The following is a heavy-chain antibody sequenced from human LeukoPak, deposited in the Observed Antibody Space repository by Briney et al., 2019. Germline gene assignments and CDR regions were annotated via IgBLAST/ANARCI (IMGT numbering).Heavy chain of an antibody. D-gene: IGHD2-15*01. CDR3: ARGPRLYTPRTTIYCTGGSCYDKGYGDYGTLH. J-gene: IGHJ4*02. Sequence: ASVKVSCKASGYTFTGYYMHWVRQAPGQGLEWMGRINPNSGNTGYAQKFQGRVTMTRNTSISTAYMELSSLRSEDTAVYYCARGPRLYTPRTTIYCTGGSCYDKGYGDYGTLHWGQGTLVTVSS. V-gene: IGHV1-8*02. CDR2: INPNSGNT. CDR1: GYTFTGYY.